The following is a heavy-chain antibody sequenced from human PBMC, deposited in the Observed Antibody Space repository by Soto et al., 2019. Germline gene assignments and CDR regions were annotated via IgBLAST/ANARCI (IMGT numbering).Heavy chain of an antibody. Sequence: ASVKVSCKASGYTFTSYAMHWVRQAPGQRLEWMGWINAGNGNTKYSQKFQGRVTITRDTSASTAYMELSSLRSEDTAVYYCAREEQTYYYDGSGYYSPPDYWGQGTLVTVSS. CDR3: AREEQTYYYDGSGYYSPPDY. D-gene: IGHD3-22*01. V-gene: IGHV1-3*01. CDR2: INAGNGNT. CDR1: GYTFTSYA. J-gene: IGHJ4*02.